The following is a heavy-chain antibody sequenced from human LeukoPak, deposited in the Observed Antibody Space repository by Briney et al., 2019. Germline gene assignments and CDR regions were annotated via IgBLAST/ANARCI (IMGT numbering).Heavy chain of an antibody. V-gene: IGHV4-61*05. D-gene: IGHD4-23*01. CDR3: ARHGSIREGRWWFDP. J-gene: IGHJ5*02. CDR1: GGSISSSSYY. CDR2: IYYTGST. Sequence: PSETLSLTCTVSGGSISSSSYYWGWIRQPPGKGLEWIGYIYYTGSTNYNASLKSRVTISLDTPNYQISLKLSSVTAADTAVYYCARHGSIREGRWWFDPWGQGTLVTVSS.